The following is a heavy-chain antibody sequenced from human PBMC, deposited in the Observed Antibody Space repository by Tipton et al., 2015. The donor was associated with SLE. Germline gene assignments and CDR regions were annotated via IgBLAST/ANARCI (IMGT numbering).Heavy chain of an antibody. J-gene: IGHJ4*02. V-gene: IGHV3-15*01. D-gene: IGHD3-22*01. CDR3: TTVIPPTMIVVHHGGY. CDR1: GFTFSNAW. CDR2: IKSKTDGGTT. Sequence: QLVQSGGGLVKPGGSLRLSCAASGFTFSNAWMSWVRQAPGKGLEWVGRIKSKTDGGTTDYAAPVKGRFTISRDDSKNTLYLQMNSLKTEDTAVYYCTTVIPPTMIVVHHGGYWGQGTLVTVSS.